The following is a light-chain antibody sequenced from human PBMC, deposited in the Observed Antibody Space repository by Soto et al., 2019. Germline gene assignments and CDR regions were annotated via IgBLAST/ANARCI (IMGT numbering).Light chain of an antibody. CDR2: KVS. Sequence: DVVLTQSPLSLPVTLGQPASISCRSSQSLVYSDGDTYLNWFQQRPGQSPRRLIYKVSNRDSGVPDRFSGSGSGTEFTQKISRVEAADVGVYYCMQGTHWPPITFGQGTRLEIK. V-gene: IGKV2-30*01. J-gene: IGKJ5*01. CDR1: QSLVYSDGDTY. CDR3: MQGTHWPPIT.